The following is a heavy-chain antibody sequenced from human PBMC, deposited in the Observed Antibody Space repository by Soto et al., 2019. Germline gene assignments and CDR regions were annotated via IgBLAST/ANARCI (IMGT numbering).Heavy chain of an antibody. CDR1: GFSFSTSGVS. D-gene: IGHD1-7*01. CDR2: IYRDDDK. Sequence: QITLKESGPTLVEPTQTLTLTCTFSGFSFSTSGVSVGWIRQPPGKALEWLALIYRDDDKRYSPSLKNRLTITKYTPRNQVVPTLTNVDPVDTATYYGANRRRLMSTWNYAGFDYWGQGIPFIVSS. CDR3: ANRRRLMSTWNYAGFDY. V-gene: IGHV2-5*02. J-gene: IGHJ4*02.